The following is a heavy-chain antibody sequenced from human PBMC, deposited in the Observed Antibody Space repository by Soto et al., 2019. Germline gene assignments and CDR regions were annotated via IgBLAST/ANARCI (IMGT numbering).Heavy chain of an antibody. J-gene: IGHJ5*02. CDR2: ISSSSSYI. CDR3: ARGVTPNYDFWSGSPRSNNWFDP. V-gene: IGHV3-21*01. CDR1: GFTFSSYS. D-gene: IGHD3-3*01. Sequence: PGGSLRLSCAASGFTFSSYSMNWVRQAPGKGLEWVSSISSSSSYIYYADSVKGRFTISRDNAKNSLYLQMTSLRAEDTAVYYCARGVTPNYDFWSGSPRSNNWFDPWGQGTLVTVSS.